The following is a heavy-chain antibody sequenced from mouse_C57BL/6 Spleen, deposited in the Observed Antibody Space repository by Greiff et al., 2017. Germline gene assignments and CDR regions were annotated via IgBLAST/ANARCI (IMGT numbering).Heavy chain of an antibody. J-gene: IGHJ2*01. Sequence: EVQLVESGGGLVQPGGSLKLSCAASGFTFSDYYMYWVRQTPEKRLEWVAYISNGGGSTYYPDTVKGRFTISSDNAKNTLYLQMSRLKSEDTAMYYCARHHDGYFDYWGQGTTLTVSS. D-gene: IGHD2-3*01. CDR2: ISNGGGST. V-gene: IGHV5-12*01. CDR3: ARHHDGYFDY. CDR1: GFTFSDYY.